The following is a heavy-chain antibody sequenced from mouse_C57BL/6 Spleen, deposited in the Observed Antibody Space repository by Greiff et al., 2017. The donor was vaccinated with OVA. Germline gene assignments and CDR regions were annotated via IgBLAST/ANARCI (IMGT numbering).Heavy chain of an antibody. J-gene: IGHJ1*03. CDR3: TTEKIYYDSHWYFDV. CDR1: GFNIKDYY. D-gene: IGHD2-4*01. CDR2: IDPEDGDT. V-gene: IGHV14-1*01. Sequence: EVQLQESGAELVRPGASVKLSCTASGFNIKDYYMHWVKQRPEQGLEWIGRIDPEDGDTEYAQKVQGKATMTADTSANTAYLQLSSLTSEDTAVYYCTTEKIYYDSHWYFDVWGTGTTVTVSS.